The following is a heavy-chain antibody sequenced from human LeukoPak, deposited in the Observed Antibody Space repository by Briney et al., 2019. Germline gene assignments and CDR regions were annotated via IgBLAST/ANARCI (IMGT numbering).Heavy chain of an antibody. Sequence: PGGSLRLSCAASGFTFSSYSMNWVRQAPGKGLEWVSYISSSSSTIYYADSVKGRFTISRDNAKNSLYLQMNSLRDEDTAVYYCARDYGYSYGNYYYGMDVWGQGTTVTVSS. CDR1: GFTFSSYS. J-gene: IGHJ6*02. CDR3: ARDYGYSYGNYYYGMDV. CDR2: ISSSSSTI. V-gene: IGHV3-48*02. D-gene: IGHD5-18*01.